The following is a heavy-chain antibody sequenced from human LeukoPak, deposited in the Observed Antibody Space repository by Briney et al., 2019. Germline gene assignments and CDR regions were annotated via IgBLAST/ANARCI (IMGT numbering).Heavy chain of an antibody. CDR3: TRGVAISTSGWYDTFDY. CDR2: ISTDGSRI. CDR1: GFTFSNYA. V-gene: IGHV3-64*02. J-gene: IGHJ4*02. Sequence: GGSLRLSCAASGFTFSNYAMYWVRQAPGKGLEYVSVISTDGSRIYYADSVKGRFTISRDNSKNTLYLQMGGLRAEDMAVYYCTRGVAISTSGWYDTFDYWGQGALVTVSS. D-gene: IGHD6-19*01.